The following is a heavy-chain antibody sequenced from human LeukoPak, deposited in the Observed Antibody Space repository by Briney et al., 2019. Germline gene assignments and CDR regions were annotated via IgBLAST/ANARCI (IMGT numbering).Heavy chain of an antibody. Sequence: SQTLSLTCAISGDSVSSNSAAWNWIRQSPSRGLGWLGRTYYRSKWYNDYAVSVKSRITINPDTSKNQFSLKLSSVTAADTAVYYCARGPGGYSYGYYFDYWGQGTLVTVSS. CDR1: GDSVSSNSAA. J-gene: IGHJ4*02. CDR2: TYYRSKWYN. CDR3: ARGPGGYSYGYYFDY. D-gene: IGHD5-18*01. V-gene: IGHV6-1*01.